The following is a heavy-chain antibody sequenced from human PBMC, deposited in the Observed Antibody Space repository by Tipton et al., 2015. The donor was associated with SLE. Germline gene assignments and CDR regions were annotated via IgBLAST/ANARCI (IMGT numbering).Heavy chain of an antibody. Sequence: SGFTFDDYAMHWVRQAPGKGLEWVTLISWDGSNTYYADSVKGRFTISRDNSKNYLYLQMNSLRAEDTALYYCARRGYCSSTACESPMDVWGKGTTVTVSS. CDR1: GFTFDDYA. CDR2: ISWDGSNT. V-gene: IGHV3-43D*03. D-gene: IGHD2-2*01. J-gene: IGHJ6*03. CDR3: ARRGYCSSTACESPMDV.